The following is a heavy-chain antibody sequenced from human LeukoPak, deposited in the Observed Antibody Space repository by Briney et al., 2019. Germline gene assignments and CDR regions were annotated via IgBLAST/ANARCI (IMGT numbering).Heavy chain of an antibody. D-gene: IGHD2/OR15-2a*01. CDR3: ARGGNSHYYPFDY. CDR1: GASISSGGYS. V-gene: IGHV4-30-2*01. CDR2: IYHSGRT. J-gene: IGHJ4*02. Sequence: PSETLSLTCTVSGASISSGGYSWSWIRQPPGKGLEWIGYIYHSGRTYYNPSLKSRVTMSVDRSKNQVSLKLSSVTAADTAVYYCARGGNSHYYPFDYWGQGTLVTVSS.